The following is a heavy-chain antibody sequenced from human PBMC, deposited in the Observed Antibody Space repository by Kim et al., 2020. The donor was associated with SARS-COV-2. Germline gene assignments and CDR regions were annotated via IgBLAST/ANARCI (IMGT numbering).Heavy chain of an antibody. J-gene: IGHJ5*02. CDR2: MNPNSGNT. CDR1: GYTFTSYD. Sequence: ASVKVSCKASGYTFTSYDINWVRQATGQGLEWMGWMNPNSGNTGYAQKLQGRVTMTRNTSISTAYMELSSLRSEDTAVYYCASRKKSGSVATKFWGWFDPWGQGTLVTVSS. D-gene: IGHD5-12*01. CDR3: ASRKKSGSVATKFWGWFDP. V-gene: IGHV1-8*01.